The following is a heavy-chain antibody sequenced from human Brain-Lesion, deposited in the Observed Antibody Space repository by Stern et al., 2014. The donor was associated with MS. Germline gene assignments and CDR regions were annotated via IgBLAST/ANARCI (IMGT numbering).Heavy chain of an antibody. V-gene: IGHV3-7*01. Sequence: EVQLVESGGGLVQPGGSLRLSWAASGFTFSNYWMNWVRQAPGTGLEWVANGKQDGSETYYVDSVKGRFTISRDNAKNSLYLQVNSLRAEDTAVYYCVRAAFTTGWYYWYFDLWGRGTLVTVSS. J-gene: IGHJ2*01. CDR1: GFTFSNYW. CDR2: GKQDGSET. D-gene: IGHD6-19*01. CDR3: VRAAFTTGWYYWYFDL.